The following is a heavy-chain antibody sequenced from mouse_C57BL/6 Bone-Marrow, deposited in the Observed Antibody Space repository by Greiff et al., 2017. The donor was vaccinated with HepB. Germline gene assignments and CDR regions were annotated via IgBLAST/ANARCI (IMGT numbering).Heavy chain of an antibody. CDR2: IRSKSSNYAT. V-gene: IGHV10-3*01. D-gene: IGHD2-10*02. Sequence: DVHLVESGGGWVQPKGSLKLACAAPGFNFNTYAMKWVRQALGKGLEWVDRIRSKSSNYATYYADSVKDRFKIYRADSQLMLYLQMNNLKTEYSTMYYSVRKNFLAWFAYWSQGILVTVSA. J-gene: IGHJ3*01. CDR3: VRKNFLAWFAY. CDR1: GFNFNTYA.